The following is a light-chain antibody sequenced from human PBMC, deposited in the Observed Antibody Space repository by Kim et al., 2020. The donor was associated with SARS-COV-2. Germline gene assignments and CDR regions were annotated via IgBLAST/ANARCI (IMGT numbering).Light chain of an antibody. CDR2: QVS. CDR1: QSLLYIDGNTY. V-gene: IGKV2-30*01. J-gene: IGKJ4*01. CDR3: MQGTHWPLT. Sequence: DVVMTQSPLSLPVTLGQPASISCRSSQSLLYIDGNTYLNWFQQRPGQSPRRLIYQVSNRDSGVPDRFSGSGSGTDFTLKISRVEAEDDGVYYCMQGTHWPLTFGGGTKVDIK.